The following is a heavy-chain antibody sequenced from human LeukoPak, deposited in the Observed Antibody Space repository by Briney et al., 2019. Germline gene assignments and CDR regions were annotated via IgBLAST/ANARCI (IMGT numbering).Heavy chain of an antibody. CDR2: ISASGHYI. Sequence: GGFLRLSCEASGFTFGSFAMSWVRQAPGKGLEWLSGISASGHYIYQADSVKGRFTISRDNSKNTLYIEMNSLRAEDTAVYYCARDGSWGDYQFYFYMDVWGKGTTVTVSS. CDR3: ARDGSWGDYQFYFYMDV. V-gene: IGHV3-23*01. J-gene: IGHJ6*03. D-gene: IGHD2-2*01. CDR1: GFTFGSFA.